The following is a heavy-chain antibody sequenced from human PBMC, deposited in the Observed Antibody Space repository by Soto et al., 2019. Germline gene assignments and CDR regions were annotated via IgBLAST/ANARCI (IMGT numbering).Heavy chain of an antibody. D-gene: IGHD2-15*01. Sequence: GSLRLSCATSGFTFSRYVMHGVRQPRGQGPVWVAQISSDGRTKFYADSVKGRFTISRDTSEDTVYVQMNSLSGDDTAVYFWARGFNEATGGGDYWGQGAPVTVSS. CDR3: ARGFNEATGGGDY. V-gene: IGHV3-30-3*01. CDR1: GFTFSRYV. CDR2: ISSDGRTK. J-gene: IGHJ4*02.